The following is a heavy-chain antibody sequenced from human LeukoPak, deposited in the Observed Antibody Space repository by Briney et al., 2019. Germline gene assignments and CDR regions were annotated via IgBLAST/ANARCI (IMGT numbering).Heavy chain of an antibody. D-gene: IGHD2-2*01. Sequence: GASVKVSCKASGYTFTSYDINWVRQATGQGLEWMGWMNPNSGNTGYAQKFQGRVTMTRNTSISTAYMELSGLTSDDTAVYYCARVEGYCSSSSCFPGWEYFRHWGQGTLVTVSS. CDR3: ARVEGYCSSSSCFPGWEYFRH. V-gene: IGHV1-8*01. CDR1: GYTFTSYD. J-gene: IGHJ1*01. CDR2: MNPNSGNT.